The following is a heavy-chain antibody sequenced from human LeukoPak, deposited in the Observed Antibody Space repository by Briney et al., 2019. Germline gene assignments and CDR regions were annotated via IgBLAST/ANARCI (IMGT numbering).Heavy chain of an antibody. D-gene: IGHD5-12*01. CDR1: GFTLSSYS. CDR2: ISSSSSYI. J-gene: IGHJ4*02. V-gene: IGHV3-21*01. Sequence: PGGSLRLSCAASGFTLSSYSMNWVRQAPGKGLEWGSSISSSSSYIYYADSVKGRFTISRDNAKNSLYLQMNSLRAEDTAVYYCARAIVATNIDYWGQGTLVTVSS. CDR3: ARAIVATNIDY.